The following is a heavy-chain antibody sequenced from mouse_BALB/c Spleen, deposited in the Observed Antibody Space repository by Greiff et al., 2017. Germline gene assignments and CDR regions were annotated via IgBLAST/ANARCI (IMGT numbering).Heavy chain of an antibody. CDR2: ISYDGSN. V-gene: IGHV3-6*02. Sequence: ESGPGLVKPSQSLSLTCSVTGYSITSGYYWNWIRQFPGNKLEWMGYISYDGSNNYNPSLKNRISITRDTSKNQFFLKLNSVTTEDTATYYWARGGGSYAMDYWGQGTSVTVSS. J-gene: IGHJ4*01. CDR3: ARGGGSYAMDY. CDR1: GYSITSGYY.